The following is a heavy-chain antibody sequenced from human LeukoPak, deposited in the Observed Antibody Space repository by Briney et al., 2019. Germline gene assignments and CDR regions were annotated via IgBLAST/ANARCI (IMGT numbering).Heavy chain of an antibody. CDR2: ISSSSSYI. CDR3: ARNPGGLNYGSGGRN. CDR1: GFTFSSYA. Sequence: GGSLRLSCAASGFTFSSYAMSWVRQAPGKGLEWVSSISSSSSYIYYADSVKGRFTISRDNAKNSLYLQMNSLRAEDTAVYYCARNPGGLNYGSGGRNWGQGTLVTVSS. J-gene: IGHJ4*02. V-gene: IGHV3-21*01. D-gene: IGHD3-10*01.